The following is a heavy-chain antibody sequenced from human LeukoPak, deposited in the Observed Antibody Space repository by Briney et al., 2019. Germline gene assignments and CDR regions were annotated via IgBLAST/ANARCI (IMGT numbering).Heavy chain of an antibody. J-gene: IGHJ3*02. CDR1: GGSINTYY. D-gene: IGHD4/OR15-4a*01. CDR2: LYYSGST. Sequence: KSSETLSLTCTVSGGSINTYYWNWIRQPPGKGLEWIGYLYYSGSTNYNPSLKSRVTLSVDTSKNQFSLKPTSVTAADTAVYYCARGAGPPDAFDIWGQGTMVTVSS. V-gene: IGHV4-59*01. CDR3: ARGAGPPDAFDI.